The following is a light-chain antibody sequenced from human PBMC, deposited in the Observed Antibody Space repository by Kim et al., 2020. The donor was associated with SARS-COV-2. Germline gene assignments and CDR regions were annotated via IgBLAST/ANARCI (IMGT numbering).Light chain of an antibody. CDR2: AAS. CDR1: QDISNW. Sequence: DIKMIQSPSSVSASVGDRVTVTCRATQDISNWLAWYQQKPGRAPKLLIYAASSLHGGVPSRFSASGSGTYFTLTITGLQPDDFATYYCQSANSVPPWAFGQGTKLEI. V-gene: IGKV1-12*01. J-gene: IGKJ1*01. CDR3: QSANSVPPWA.